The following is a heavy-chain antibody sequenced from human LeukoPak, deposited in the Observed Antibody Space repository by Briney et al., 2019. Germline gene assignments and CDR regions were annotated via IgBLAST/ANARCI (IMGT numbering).Heavy chain of an antibody. J-gene: IGHJ3*02. CDR3: ARLADYVAFDI. CDR2: TRNKANSYTT. V-gene: IGHV3-72*01. CDR1: GFTFSDHY. D-gene: IGHD4-17*01. Sequence: GGSLRLSCAASGFTFSDHYMDWVRQASGKGLEWVGRTRNKANSYTTEYAASVKGRFTISRGDSKNSLYLQMNSLKTEDTAVYYCARLADYVAFDIWGQGTMVTVSS.